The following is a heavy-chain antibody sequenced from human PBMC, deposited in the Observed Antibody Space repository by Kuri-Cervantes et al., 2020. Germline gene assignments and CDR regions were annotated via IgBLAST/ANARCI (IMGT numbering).Heavy chain of an antibody. D-gene: IGHD4-17*01. Sequence: GGSLRLSCAASGFTFSSYSMNWVRQAPGKGLEWVSYISSSSSTIYYADSVKGRFTISRDNAKNSLYLQMNSLRDEDTAVYYCARDATAEQGTNDYGDYGNFDYWGQGTLVTVSS. J-gene: IGHJ4*02. CDR2: ISSSSSTI. CDR1: GFTFSSYS. CDR3: ARDATAEQGTNDYGDYGNFDY. V-gene: IGHV3-48*02.